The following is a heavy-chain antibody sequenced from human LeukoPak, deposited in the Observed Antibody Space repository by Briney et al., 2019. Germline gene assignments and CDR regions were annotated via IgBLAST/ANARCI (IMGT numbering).Heavy chain of an antibody. Sequence: SQTLSLTCAISGDSVSSNGVAWNWIRQSPSRGLEWLGRTYYGSKWSNDYALSVKSRITINPDTSKNQFSLQLNSVTPEDTAVYYCTRGRNSAFDYWGQATLVTVSS. CDR2: TYYGSKWSN. V-gene: IGHV6-1*01. D-gene: IGHD1-14*01. CDR1: GDSVSSNGVA. CDR3: TRGRNSAFDY. J-gene: IGHJ4*02.